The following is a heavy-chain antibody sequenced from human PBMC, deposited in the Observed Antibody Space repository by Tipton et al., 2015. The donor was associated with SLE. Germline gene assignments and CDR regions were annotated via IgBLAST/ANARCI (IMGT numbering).Heavy chain of an antibody. CDR2: ISISGTT. CDR1: AGPITNHY. Sequence: LRLSCTVSAGPITNHYWGWIRQPAGKGLEWIGRISISGTTNYNPSLKSRVTITVDTSKNQFSLKLSSVTAADTAVYYCARDPFESSFDYWGQGTLVTVSS. CDR3: ARDPFESSFDY. J-gene: IGHJ4*02. D-gene: IGHD6-13*01. V-gene: IGHV4-4*07.